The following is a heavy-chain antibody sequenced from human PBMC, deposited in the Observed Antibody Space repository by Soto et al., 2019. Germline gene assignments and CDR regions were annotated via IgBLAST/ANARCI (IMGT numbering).Heavy chain of an antibody. Sequence: QVQLVESGGGVVQPGRSLRLSCAASGFTFSSYGMHWVRQAPGKGLEWVAVIWYDGSNKYYADSVKGRFTISRDNSKNTLYLQMNRLRAEDRGVYYCARGIAGAGSVGPYYYYGMDVWGQGTMVTVSS. CDR2: IWYDGSNK. CDR1: GFTFSSYG. J-gene: IGHJ6*01. D-gene: IGHD6-13*01. CDR3: ARGIAGAGSVGPYYYYGMDV. V-gene: IGHV3-33*01.